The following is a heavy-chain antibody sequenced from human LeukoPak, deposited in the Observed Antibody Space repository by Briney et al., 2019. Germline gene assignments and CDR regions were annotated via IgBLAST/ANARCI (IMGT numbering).Heavy chain of an antibody. CDR2: ISGYNT. D-gene: IGHD6-13*01. CDR3: ARDHWVPADGTVRWVDP. Sequence: ASVKVSCKASGYTFMSYGIIWVRQAPGQGLEWMGWISGYNTNYAQKFQGRVTMTTDTSTSTAYMELRSLGSDDTAVYYCARDHWVPADGTVRWVDPWGQGTLVTVSS. J-gene: IGHJ5*02. V-gene: IGHV1-18*01. CDR1: GYTFMSYG.